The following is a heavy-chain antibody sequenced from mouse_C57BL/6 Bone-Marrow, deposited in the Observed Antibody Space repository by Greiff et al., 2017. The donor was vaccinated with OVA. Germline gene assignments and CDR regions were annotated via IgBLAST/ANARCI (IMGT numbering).Heavy chain of an antibody. CDR2: ISSGGSYP. V-gene: IGHV5-6*01. D-gene: IGHD1-1*01. Sequence: EVKLVESGGDLVKPGGSLKLSCAASGFTFSSYGMSWVRQTPDKSLEWVATISSGGSYPYYPDSVKGRFTISRDNAKNTLYLQRSRLKSDDTAMYYCARLEYYGSSYEAMDYWGQGTSVTVSS. J-gene: IGHJ4*01. CDR3: ARLEYYGSSYEAMDY. CDR1: GFTFSSYG.